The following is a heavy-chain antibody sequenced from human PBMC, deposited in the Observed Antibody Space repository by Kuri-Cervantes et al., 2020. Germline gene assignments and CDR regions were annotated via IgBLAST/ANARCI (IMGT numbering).Heavy chain of an antibody. CDR2: TNHSGST. V-gene: IGHV4-34*01. CDR3: ARDRYMDA. CDR1: GGSFSGYY. J-gene: IGHJ6*04. D-gene: IGHD3-16*02. Sequence: SETLSLTCAVYGGSFSGYYWSWIRQAPGKGLEWIGETNHSGSTNYIPSLKSRVTISVDTSKNQFSLNLISVTAADTAVYYCARDRYMDAWGKGTMVTVSS.